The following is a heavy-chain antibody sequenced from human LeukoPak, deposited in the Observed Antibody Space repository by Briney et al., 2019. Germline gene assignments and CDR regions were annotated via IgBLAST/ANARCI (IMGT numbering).Heavy chain of an antibody. V-gene: IGHV4-59*02. J-gene: IGHJ4*02. CDR3: AREAPGGSGWTYFDY. Sequence: PSETLSLTCAVSGGSVSGHYWDWIRQPPGKGLGWIGYIYASGSANYHPSLKSRVTISLDTSENHVSLRLTSVTAEDTAVYYCAREAPGGSGWTYFDYWGQGSLVTVSS. CDR1: GGSVSGHY. CDR2: IYASGSA. D-gene: IGHD6-19*01.